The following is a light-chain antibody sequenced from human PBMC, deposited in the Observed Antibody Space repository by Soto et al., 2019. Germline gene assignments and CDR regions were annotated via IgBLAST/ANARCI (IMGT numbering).Light chain of an antibody. V-gene: IGLV1-47*01. Sequence: QSVLTQPPSASGTPGQRVTISCSGSSSNIGSNYVYWYHQLPGTAPKLVIYRNNQRPSGVPDRFSGSKSGTSASLAISGLRSEDEANYYCAVWDGNLSGVVFGGGTKLTVL. CDR1: SSNIGSNY. CDR2: RNN. J-gene: IGLJ2*01. CDR3: AVWDGNLSGVV.